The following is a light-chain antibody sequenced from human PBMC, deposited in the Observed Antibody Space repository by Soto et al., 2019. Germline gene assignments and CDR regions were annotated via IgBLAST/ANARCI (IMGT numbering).Light chain of an antibody. CDR2: DAS. Sequence: EVVLTQSPATLSLSPGERATLSCRASESIGNYLAWYQQKLGQAPKLLIYDASHRAIGIPGRFSGDGSGTDFTLAISSLEAEDFVVYYCQWRSDWPPRLTFGGGTKVEIK. CDR3: QWRSDWPPRLT. V-gene: IGKV3-11*01. J-gene: IGKJ4*01. CDR1: ESIGNY.